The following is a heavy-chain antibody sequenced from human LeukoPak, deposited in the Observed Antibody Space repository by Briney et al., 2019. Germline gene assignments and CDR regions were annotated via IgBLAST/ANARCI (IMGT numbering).Heavy chain of an antibody. V-gene: IGHV3-15*07. Sequence: GGSLRLSCAASGLIFSNGWMNWVRQAPGKGLEWVGRIKSKTDGGTTDFAAPVKGRFTISRDDSKATLFLQMNSLKTEDTAVYYCATDFYDSTWGQGTLVTVSS. CDR2: IKSKTDGGTT. J-gene: IGHJ5*02. CDR3: ATDFYDST. CDR1: GLIFSNGW. D-gene: IGHD3-22*01.